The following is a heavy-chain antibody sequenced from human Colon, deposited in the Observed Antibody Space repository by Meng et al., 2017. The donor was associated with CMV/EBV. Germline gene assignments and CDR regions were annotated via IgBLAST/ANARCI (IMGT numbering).Heavy chain of an antibody. CDR3: ARDCGGPGNGYYCSNY. V-gene: IGHV1-69*04. CDR2: IAPMLGLP. J-gene: IGHJ4*02. CDR1: GDNFNNYA. Sequence: SVKVSCKSSGDNFNNYAINWVRQAPGQGLEWMGSIAPMLGLPNYAQMFQGRLTIIADKSTSTAYMELSSLRSDDTAVYFCARDCGGPGNGYYCSNYWGQGTLVTVS. D-gene: IGHD3-3*01.